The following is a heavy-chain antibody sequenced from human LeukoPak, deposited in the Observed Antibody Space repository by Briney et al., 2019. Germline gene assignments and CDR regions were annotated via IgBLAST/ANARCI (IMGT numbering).Heavy chain of an antibody. CDR3: ARDFSWAAVAGPGPYYYYGIDV. V-gene: IGHV1-2*06. CDR2: IITNNANSGAT. CDR1: GYTFTGYN. Sequence: GASVKVSCKASGYTFTGYNVHWVRQAPGQGLEWMGRIITNNANSGATNYAQKFQGRVTMTRDTSISTAYMELSRLRSDDTAVYYCARDFSWAAVAGPGPYYYYGIDVWGQGTTVTVSS. D-gene: IGHD6-19*01. J-gene: IGHJ6*02.